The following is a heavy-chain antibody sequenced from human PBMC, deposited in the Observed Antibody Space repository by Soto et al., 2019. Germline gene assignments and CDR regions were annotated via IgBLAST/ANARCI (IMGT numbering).Heavy chain of an antibody. J-gene: IGHJ5*02. CDR1: GVRCHGDG. V-gene: IGHV3-49*04. D-gene: IGHD2-15*01. Sequence: QSGWSLGLGCAAPGVRCHGDGMWCVGLASGKGLDWVGFIRSSRYGATTEYAASVKGRFFISRDDSKSIAFLQMNNLETPDTAVYYCPRAPLRCTGGSCSYADACGQ. CDR3: PRAPLRCTGGSCSYADA. CDR2: IRSSRYGATT.